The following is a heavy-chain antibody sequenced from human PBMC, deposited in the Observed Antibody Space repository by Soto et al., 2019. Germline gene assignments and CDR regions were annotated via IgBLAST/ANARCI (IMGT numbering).Heavy chain of an antibody. CDR3: TVGGVIF. J-gene: IGHJ4*02. V-gene: IGHV3-30*03. D-gene: IGHD3-16*02. CDR2: ISYDGSNK. Sequence: QVQLVESGGGVVQPGRSLRLSCAASGFTFSSYGMHWVRQAPGQGLEWVAVISYDGSNKYYADSVKGRFTISRDNSKNTLYLQMNSLRAEDTAVYYCTVGGVIFWGQGTLVTVSS. CDR1: GFTFSSYG.